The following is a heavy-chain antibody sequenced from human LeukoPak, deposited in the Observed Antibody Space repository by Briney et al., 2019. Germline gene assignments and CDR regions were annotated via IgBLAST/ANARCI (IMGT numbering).Heavy chain of an antibody. V-gene: IGHV5-10-1*01. D-gene: IGHD3-10*01. CDR3: ARETYYYGSGSSGMDV. J-gene: IGHJ6*02. Sequence: GESLKISCKGSGYSFISYWITWVRQMPGKGLEWMGRIDPSDSYTNYSPSFQGHVTISADKSISSAYLQWSSLKASDTAMYYCARETYYYGSGSSGMDVWGQGTTVTVS. CDR1: GYSFISYW. CDR2: IDPSDSYT.